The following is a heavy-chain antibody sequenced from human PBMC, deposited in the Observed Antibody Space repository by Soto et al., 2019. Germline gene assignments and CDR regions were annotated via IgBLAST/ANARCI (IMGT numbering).Heavy chain of an antibody. CDR3: AKASIAVAGVIVSWFDP. CDR2: INPNSGGT. V-gene: IGHV1-2*02. CDR1: GYTFTGYY. D-gene: IGHD6-19*01. J-gene: IGHJ5*02. Sequence: GASVKVSCKASGYTFTGYYMHWVRQAPGQGLEWMGWINPNSGGTNYAQKFQGRVTMTRDTSISTAYMELSRLRSDDTAVYYCAKASIAVAGVIVSWFDPWGQGNLVTVSS.